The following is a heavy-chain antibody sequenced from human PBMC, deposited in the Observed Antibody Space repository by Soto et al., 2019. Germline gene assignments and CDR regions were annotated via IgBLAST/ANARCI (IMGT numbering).Heavy chain of an antibody. Sequence: SETLSLTCTVSGDSIGGVGYWSWIRQFPGRGLEWIGCISSSGSTYYNPALNNRISLSLDTSQNQFSLKLLSVTAANTAIYYCARSGVTGIVIPSHWFDPWGQRTLVTVSS. CDR1: GDSIGGVGY. CDR2: ISSSGST. D-gene: IGHD2-21*02. V-gene: IGHV4-31*03. CDR3: ARSGVTGIVIPSHWFDP. J-gene: IGHJ5*02.